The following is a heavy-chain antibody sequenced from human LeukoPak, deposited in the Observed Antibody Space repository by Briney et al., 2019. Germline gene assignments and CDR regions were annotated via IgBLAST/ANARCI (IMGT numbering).Heavy chain of an antibody. J-gene: IGHJ4*02. CDR1: GGSISSYY. D-gene: IGHD3-16*01. Sequence: SETLSLTCTVSGGSISSYYWSWIRQPAGKGLEWIGRIYTSGSTNYNPSLKSRVTMSVDTSKNQFSLKLSSVTAADTAVYYCARDEAYYDYVWGSYRFDYWGQGTLVTVSS. CDR3: ARDEAYYDYVWGSYRFDY. CDR2: IYTSGST. V-gene: IGHV4-4*07.